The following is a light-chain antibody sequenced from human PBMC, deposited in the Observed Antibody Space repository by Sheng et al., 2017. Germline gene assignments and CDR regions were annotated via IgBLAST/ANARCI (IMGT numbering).Light chain of an antibody. CDR3: QQYGSSPRT. J-gene: IGKJ1*01. CDR2: GAS. Sequence: EIVLTQSPDTLSLSPGERVTLSCRASQSVSSNYLAWYQQKPGQAPRLLIYGASSRATVIPDRFSGSGSGTDFTLTINRLEPEDFAVYYCQQYGSSPRTFGQGTKVEIK. V-gene: IGKV3-20*01. CDR1: QSVSSNY.